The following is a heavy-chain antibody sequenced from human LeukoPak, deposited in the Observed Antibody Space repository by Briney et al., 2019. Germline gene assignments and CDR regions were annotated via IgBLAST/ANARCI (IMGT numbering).Heavy chain of an antibody. V-gene: IGHV3-7*01. Sequence: GGSLRLSCAASGFTFSSYWMSWVRQAPGKGLEWVANIKQDGSEKYYVDSVKGRFTISRDNAKNSLYLQMNSLGAEDTAVYYCARAKVTYYDFWSGYTYYYYMDVWGKGTTVTVSS. CDR3: ARAKVTYYDFWSGYTYYYYMDV. CDR1: GFTFSSYW. J-gene: IGHJ6*03. D-gene: IGHD3-3*01. CDR2: IKQDGSEK.